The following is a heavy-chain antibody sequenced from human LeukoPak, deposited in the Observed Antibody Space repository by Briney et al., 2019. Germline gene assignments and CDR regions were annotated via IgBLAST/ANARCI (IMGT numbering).Heavy chain of an antibody. J-gene: IGHJ4*02. CDR3: AKELYCPSDCLFFHS. V-gene: IGHV3-43*01. Sequence: GGSLRLSCAASGFTFDRFTIHWVRQTPGKGLEWVSLINRRGHTFYADSVKGRFTISRDNSRNSVFLQMNSLRPEDTALYHCAKELYCPSDCLFFHSWGQGTLVTVSS. CDR1: GFTFDRFT. D-gene: IGHD2-21*02. CDR2: INRRGHT.